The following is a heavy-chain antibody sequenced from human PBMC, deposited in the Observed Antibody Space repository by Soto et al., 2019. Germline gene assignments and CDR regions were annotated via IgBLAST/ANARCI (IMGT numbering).Heavy chain of an antibody. CDR1: GGSISSYY. J-gene: IGHJ4*02. V-gene: IGHV4-59*08. CDR2: IYYSGST. D-gene: IGHD6-19*01. CDR3: ARHRRAPGCFDY. Sequence: PSETLSLTCTVSGGSISSYYWSWIRQPPGKGLEWIGYIYYSGSTNYNPSLKSRFTISVDTSKNQFSLKLSSVTAADTAVYYCARHRRAPGCFDYWGQGTLVTVSS.